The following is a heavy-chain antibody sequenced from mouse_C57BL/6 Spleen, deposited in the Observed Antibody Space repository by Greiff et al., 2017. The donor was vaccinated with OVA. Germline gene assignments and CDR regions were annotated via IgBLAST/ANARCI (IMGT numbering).Heavy chain of an antibody. Sequence: DVKLQESGPELVKPGASVKIPCKASGYTFTDYNMDWVKQSHGKSLEWIGDINPNNGGTIYNQKFKGKATLTVDKSSSTAYMELRSLTSEDTAVYYCARYYGLYYAMDYWGQGTSVTVSS. J-gene: IGHJ4*01. V-gene: IGHV1-18*01. CDR3: ARYYGLYYAMDY. CDR2: INPNNGGT. CDR1: GYTFTDYN. D-gene: IGHD1-2*01.